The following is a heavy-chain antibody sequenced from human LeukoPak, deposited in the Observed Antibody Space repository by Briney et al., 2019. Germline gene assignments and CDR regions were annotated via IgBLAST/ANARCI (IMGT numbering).Heavy chain of an antibody. D-gene: IGHD4-17*01. CDR1: GYTFTSYG. V-gene: IGHV1-18*01. J-gene: IGHJ4*02. Sequence: ASVKVSCKASGYTFTSYGISWVRQAPGQGLEWMGWISAYNGNTNYAQKLQGRVTMTTDTSTSTAYMELRSLRSDDTAVYHCARVSPYGDYVVFDYWGQGTLVTVSS. CDR2: ISAYNGNT. CDR3: ARVSPYGDYVVFDY.